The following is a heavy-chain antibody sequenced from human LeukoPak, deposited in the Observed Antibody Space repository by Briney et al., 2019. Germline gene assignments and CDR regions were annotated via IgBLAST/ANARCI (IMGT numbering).Heavy chain of an antibody. V-gene: IGHV3-23*01. J-gene: IGHJ4*02. CDR1: GFTFSSYA. CDR2: ISGSAGTT. D-gene: IGHD5-18*01. Sequence: SGGSLILSCAASGFTFSSYAMSWVRQAPGKGLEWVSTISGSAGTTYYADSVKGRLTISRDNSKNTLYLRMNDLRAEDTAVYYCAKERYTATFTALLDYWGQGTLVTVSS. CDR3: AKERYTATFTALLDY.